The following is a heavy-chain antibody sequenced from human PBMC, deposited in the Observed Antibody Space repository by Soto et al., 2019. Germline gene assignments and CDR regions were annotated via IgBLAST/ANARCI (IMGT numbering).Heavy chain of an antibody. Sequence: GSLRLSCAASGFTLSSSAMSWVRQAPGKGLEWVSAISGSGDNTYHADSVKGRFTISRDNSKNTLYLQMNSLRAEDTAVYYCAKRWGNRFLEPRDYFDYWGQGTLVTVSS. CDR2: ISGSGDNT. CDR1: GFTLSSSA. CDR3: AKRWGNRFLEPRDYFDY. J-gene: IGHJ4*02. V-gene: IGHV3-23*01. D-gene: IGHD3-3*01.